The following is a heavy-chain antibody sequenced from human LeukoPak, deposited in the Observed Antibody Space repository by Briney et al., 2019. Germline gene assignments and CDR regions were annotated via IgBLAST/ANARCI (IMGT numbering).Heavy chain of an antibody. J-gene: IGHJ4*02. Sequence: SETLSLTCAVYGGSFSGYYWTWIRQPPGKGLEWIGEMYLSGTTHSNPSVKSRVTISIDKSKNQFFLNLSSVTAADTAVYYCAGLVGRYSSGLYYYYFDYWGQGTLVTVSS. D-gene: IGHD3-22*01. CDR1: GGSFSGYY. V-gene: IGHV4-34*01. CDR2: MYLSGTT. CDR3: AGLVGRYSSGLYYYYFDY.